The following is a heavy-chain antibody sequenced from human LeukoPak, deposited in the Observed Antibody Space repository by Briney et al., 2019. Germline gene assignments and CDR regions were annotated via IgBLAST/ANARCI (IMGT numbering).Heavy chain of an antibody. CDR2: IYYSGNT. J-gene: IGHJ4*02. CDR1: GGSISSSSYY. V-gene: IGHV4-39*01. Sequence: PSETLSLTCSVSGGSISSSSYYWGWIRQPPGKGLEWIGTIYYSGNTDYSPSLKSRVSISVDTSKNQFSLKLSSVTAADTAVYYCATMRQFNYYGSGRYQTGYYFDYWGQGTLVTVSS. CDR3: ATMRQFNYYGSGRYQTGYYFDY. D-gene: IGHD3-22*01.